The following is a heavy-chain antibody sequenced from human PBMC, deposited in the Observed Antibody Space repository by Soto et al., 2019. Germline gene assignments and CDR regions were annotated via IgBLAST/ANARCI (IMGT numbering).Heavy chain of an antibody. CDR3: ARLFFDWLLPSWPPDY. CDR2: ISSSGSTI. D-gene: IGHD3-9*01. Sequence: GGSLRLSCAASGFTFSDYYMSWIRQAPGKGLEWVSYISSSGSTIYYADSVKGRFTISRDNAKNSLYLQMNSLRAEDTAVYYCARLFFDWLLPSWPPDYWGQGTLVTVSS. J-gene: IGHJ4*02. CDR1: GFTFSDYY. V-gene: IGHV3-11*01.